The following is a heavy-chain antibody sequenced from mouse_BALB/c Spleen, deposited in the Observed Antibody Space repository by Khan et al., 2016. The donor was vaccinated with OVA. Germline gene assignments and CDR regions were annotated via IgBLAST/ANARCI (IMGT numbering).Heavy chain of an antibody. V-gene: IGHV1-4*01. CDR2: INPNNGYT. CDR1: GYTFTSYT. J-gene: IGHJ3*01. CDR3: VRDGGYYRNDGWCAY. D-gene: IGHD2-14*01. Sequence: QVQLKQSGAELARPGASVKMSCKASGYTFTSYTIHWIKMRPGQGLEWIGYINPNNGYTNYNQKFKDKATLTADKSSTTAYMQLSSLTSDDSAVYNCVRDGGYYRNDGWCAYWGLGTLVTVSA.